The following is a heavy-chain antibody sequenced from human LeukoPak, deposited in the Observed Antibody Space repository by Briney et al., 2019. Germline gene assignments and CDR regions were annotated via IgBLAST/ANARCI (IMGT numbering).Heavy chain of an antibody. D-gene: IGHD3-10*01. V-gene: IGHV1-8*02. Sequence: GASVKVSCKASGYTFTSYGISWVRQATGQGLEWMGWMSPNSGNTGYAQKFQGRVTMTRNTSISTAYMELSSLRSEDTAVYYCARGRPKTLLWFREFPWKTNWFDPWGQGTLVTVSS. CDR2: MSPNSGNT. CDR3: ARGRPKTLLWFREFPWKTNWFDP. J-gene: IGHJ5*02. CDR1: GYTFTSYG.